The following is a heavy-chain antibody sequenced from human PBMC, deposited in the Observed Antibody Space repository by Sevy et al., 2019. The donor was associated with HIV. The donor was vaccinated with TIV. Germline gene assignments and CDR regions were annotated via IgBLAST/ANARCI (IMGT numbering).Heavy chain of an antibody. CDR3: ARVAGSGTYYSGDFDY. CDR2: ISGSGITT. Sequence: GGSLRLSCAASGFSFSSYAMSWVRQAPGKGLEWVSGISGSGITTYYADSGKGRFPISRDNSKNTLHLQMNSLRAEDTAVYYCARVAGSGTYYSGDFDYWGQGTLVTVSS. D-gene: IGHD3-10*01. V-gene: IGHV3-23*01. CDR1: GFSFSSYA. J-gene: IGHJ4*02.